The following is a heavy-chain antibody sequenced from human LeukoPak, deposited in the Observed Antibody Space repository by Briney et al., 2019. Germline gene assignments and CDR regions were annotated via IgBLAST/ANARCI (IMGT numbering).Heavy chain of an antibody. CDR1: GFTFSSYW. D-gene: IGHD3-10*01. V-gene: IGHV3-7*01. Sequence: TGGSLRLSCAASGFTFSSYWMSWVRQAPGKGLEWVANIKQDGSEKYYVDSVKGRFTISRDNAKNSLYLQMNSLRAEDTAVYYCARDVMVRAPEVDYWGQGTLVTVSS. J-gene: IGHJ4*02. CDR3: ARDVMVRAPEVDY. CDR2: IKQDGSEK.